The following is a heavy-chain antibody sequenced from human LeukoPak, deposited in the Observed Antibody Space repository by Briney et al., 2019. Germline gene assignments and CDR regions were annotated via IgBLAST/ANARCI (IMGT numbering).Heavy chain of an antibody. CDR3: ARLGDYYDSSGYFDAFDI. CDR1: GGSISSSSYH. Sequence: SETLSLTCTVSGGSISSSSYHWGWIRQPPGKGLEWIGTIYYGGSTYYNPSLKSRVTISVDASKKQFSLKLTSVTAADAAVYYCARLGDYYDSSGYFDAFDIWGQGTMVTVFS. CDR2: IYYGGST. D-gene: IGHD3-22*01. J-gene: IGHJ3*02. V-gene: IGHV4-39*01.